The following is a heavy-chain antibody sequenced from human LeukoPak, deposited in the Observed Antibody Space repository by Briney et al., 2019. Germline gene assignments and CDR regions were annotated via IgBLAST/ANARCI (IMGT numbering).Heavy chain of an antibody. D-gene: IGHD2-8*01. CDR2: ISGSGGST. J-gene: IGHJ4*02. CDR1: GFTFSSYA. CDR3: AREPRLKYCSNGICYPSPFYFEY. V-gene: IGHV3-23*01. Sequence: GGSLRLSCAASGFTFSSYAMSWVRQAPGKGLEWVSAISGSGGSTYYADSVKGRFTISRDNSKNTLFLQMNSLRAEDTAVYYCAREPRLKYCSNGICYPSPFYFEYWGQGTLVTVSS.